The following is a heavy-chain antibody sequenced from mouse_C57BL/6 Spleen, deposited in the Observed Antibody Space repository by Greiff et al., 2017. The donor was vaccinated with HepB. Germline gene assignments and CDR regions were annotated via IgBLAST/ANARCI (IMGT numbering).Heavy chain of an antibody. Sequence: VQLQQSGAELVRPGTSVKLSCKASGYTFTSYWMHWVKQRPGQGLEWIGVIDPSDSYTNYNQKFKGKATLTVDTSSSTAYMQLSSLTSEDFAVYYWARAYDYDVGFAYWGQGTLVTVSA. CDR2: IDPSDSYT. J-gene: IGHJ3*01. CDR1: GYTFTSYW. V-gene: IGHV1-59*01. CDR3: ARAYDYDVGFAY. D-gene: IGHD2-4*01.